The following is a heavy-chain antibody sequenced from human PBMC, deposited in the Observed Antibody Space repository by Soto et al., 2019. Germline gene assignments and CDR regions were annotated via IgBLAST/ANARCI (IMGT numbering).Heavy chain of an antibody. D-gene: IGHD6-19*01. V-gene: IGHV3-30*18. CDR3: ANGYSSGWPRGY. CDR2: ISYDGSNK. Sequence: GGSLRLSCAASGFTFSSYGMHWVRQAPGKGLEWVAVISYDGSNKYYADSVKGRFTISRDNSKNTLYLQMNSLRAEDTAVYYCANGYSSGWPRGYWGQGTLVTVSS. J-gene: IGHJ4*02. CDR1: GFTFSSYG.